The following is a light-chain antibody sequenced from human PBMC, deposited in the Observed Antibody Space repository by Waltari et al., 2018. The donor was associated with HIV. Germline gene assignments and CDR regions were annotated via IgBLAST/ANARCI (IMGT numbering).Light chain of an antibody. CDR1: ALPKQH. Sequence: SYELPQPPSVSVSPGQPARITCSGNALPKQHPFWYQQKPGQAPVLVIYKDSERPSGIPERFSASTSGTTVTLTIIGVQAEDEADYYCQSADNSGCWVFGGGTKLTVL. CDR2: KDS. V-gene: IGLV3-25*03. J-gene: IGLJ3*02. CDR3: QSADNSGCWV.